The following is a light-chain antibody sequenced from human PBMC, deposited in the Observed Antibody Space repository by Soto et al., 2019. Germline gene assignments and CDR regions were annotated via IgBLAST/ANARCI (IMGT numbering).Light chain of an antibody. J-gene: IGKJ1*01. CDR3: QQSYSIPRT. V-gene: IGKV1-39*01. CDR2: AAS. Sequence: DIQMTQSPSSLSASVGDRVTITCRASQSISSYLNWYQQKPGKAPKLLIYAASSLQSGVPSGFSGSGSGTDFTLTISSLQPEDFASYYCQQSYSIPRTVGQGTKVEIK. CDR1: QSISSY.